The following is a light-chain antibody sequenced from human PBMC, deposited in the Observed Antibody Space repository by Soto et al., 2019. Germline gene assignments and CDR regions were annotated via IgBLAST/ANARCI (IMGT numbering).Light chain of an antibody. J-gene: IGKJ1*01. CDR1: QSVSNN. Sequence: DIVMTQSPLSLPVSPGERVTLSCRASQSVSNNLAWYQQKPVQAPRLLFYGSSTKATGIPTRFSGSGSGTEFTLTISSLQSEDFAVYYCQQYDNWPRTFGQGTKVDIK. V-gene: IGKV3-15*01. CDR3: QQYDNWPRT. CDR2: GSS.